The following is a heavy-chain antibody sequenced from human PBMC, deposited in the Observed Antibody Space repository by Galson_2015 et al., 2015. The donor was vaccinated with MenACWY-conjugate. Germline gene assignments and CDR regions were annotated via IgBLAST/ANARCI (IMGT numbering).Heavy chain of an antibody. V-gene: IGHV2-26*01. D-gene: IGHD6-6*01. CDR1: GFSLSNARMG. CDR2: IFSNDEK. J-gene: IGHJ4*02. Sequence: PALVKPTQTLTLTCTVSGFSLSNARMGVSWIRQPPGKALEWLAHIFSNDEKSYSTSLKSRLTISKDTSKSQVVLTMTNMDPVDTATYYCARVSSIAALARGRGYYFDYWGQGTLVTVSS. CDR3: ARVSSIAALARGRGYYFDY.